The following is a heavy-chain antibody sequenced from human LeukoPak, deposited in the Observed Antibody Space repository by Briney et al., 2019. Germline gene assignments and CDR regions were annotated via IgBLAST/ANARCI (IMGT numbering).Heavy chain of an antibody. CDR2: ISGSGGST. J-gene: IGHJ5*02. V-gene: IGHV3-23*01. D-gene: IGHD3-10*01. Sequence: GGSLRLSCAASGFTFSSYAMHWVRQAPGKGLEWVSAISGSGGSTYYADSVKGRFTISRDNSKNTLYLQMNSLRAEDTAVYYCAKDREGLLWFGEFPRGQGTLVTVSS. CDR3: AKDREGLLWFGEFP. CDR1: GFTFSSYA.